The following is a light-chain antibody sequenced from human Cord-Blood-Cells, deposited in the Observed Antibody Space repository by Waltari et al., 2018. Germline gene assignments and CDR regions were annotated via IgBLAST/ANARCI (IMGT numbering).Light chain of an antibody. CDR1: QSVSSSY. Sequence: PGERATLSCRPSQSVSSSYLSWYQQKPGQAPRLLIYGASTRATGIPARFSGSGSGTDFTRTISSLQPEDFAVYYCQQDYNLPPYTFGQGAKLEIK. J-gene: IGKJ2*01. V-gene: IGKV3D-7*01. CDR2: GAS. CDR3: QQDYNLPPYT.